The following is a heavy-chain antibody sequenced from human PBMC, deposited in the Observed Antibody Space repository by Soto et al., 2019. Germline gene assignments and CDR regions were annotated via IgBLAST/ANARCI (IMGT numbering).Heavy chain of an antibody. CDR2: IIPIFGTA. CDR1: GGTFSSYA. V-gene: IGHV1-69*13. Sequence: GASVKVSCKXSGGTFSSYAISWVRQAPGQGLEWMGGIIPIFGTANYAQKFQGRVTITADESTSTAYMELSSLRSEDTAVYYCAGMVTGYYDSSGYFPYWGQGTLVTVSS. J-gene: IGHJ4*02. CDR3: AGMVTGYYDSSGYFPY. D-gene: IGHD3-22*01.